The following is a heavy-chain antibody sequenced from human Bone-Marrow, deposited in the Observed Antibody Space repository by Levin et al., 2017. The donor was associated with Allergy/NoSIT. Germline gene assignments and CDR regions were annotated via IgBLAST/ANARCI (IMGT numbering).Heavy chain of an antibody. Sequence: GGSLRLSCAASGFTFSNYAMSWVRQAPEKGLEWVSSISGSGGSTYFAGSVKGRFTISRDNSKNTLYLQMNSLRAEDTAVYYCASSVGDRISMIVSSFDYWGQGTLVTVSS. CDR3: ASSVGDRISMIVSSFDY. CDR1: GFTFSNYA. D-gene: IGHD3-22*01. J-gene: IGHJ4*02. V-gene: IGHV3-23*01. CDR2: ISGSGGST.